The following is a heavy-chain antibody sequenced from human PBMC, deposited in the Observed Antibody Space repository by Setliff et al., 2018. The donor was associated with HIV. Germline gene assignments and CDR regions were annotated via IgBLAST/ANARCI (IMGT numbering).Heavy chain of an antibody. D-gene: IGHD3-22*01. CDR1: GLTFSSYA. Sequence: PGGSLRLSCAASGLTFSSYAMSWVRQAPGKGLEWVSSISGSGGSPYYADSVKGRFTISRDNSKNTLYLQMNSLRAEDTAVYYCAKDLVYYATTGDLDYWGQGTLVTVSS. V-gene: IGHV3-23*01. CDR2: ISGSGGSP. J-gene: IGHJ4*02. CDR3: AKDLVYYATTGDLDY.